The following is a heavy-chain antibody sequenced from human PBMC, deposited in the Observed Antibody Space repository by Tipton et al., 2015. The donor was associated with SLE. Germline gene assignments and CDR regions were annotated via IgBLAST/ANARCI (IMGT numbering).Heavy chain of an antibody. Sequence: TLSLTCTVSGGSISSYYWSWIRQPAGKGLEWIGRIYTSGSTNYNPSLKSRVTISVDTSKNQFSLRLSSVTAADTAVYYCVRESRYDFWRGAFDIWGQGTVVTVSS. J-gene: IGHJ3*02. V-gene: IGHV4-4*07. CDR1: GGSISSYY. CDR3: VRESRYDFWRGAFDI. CDR2: IYTSGST. D-gene: IGHD3-3*01.